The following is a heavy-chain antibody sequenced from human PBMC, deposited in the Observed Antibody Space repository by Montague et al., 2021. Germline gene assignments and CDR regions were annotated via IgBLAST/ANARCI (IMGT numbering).Heavy chain of an antibody. CDR2: MFYGGAT. V-gene: IGHV4-59*08. CDR1: SGSIFHAH. CDR3: AKQDYSVSGTSYKGFDP. D-gene: IGHD3-10*01. Sequence: SETLSLTCTVSSGSIFHAHWSWVRQPPGKGLEWLGSMFYGGATSXNPSLKSRVTMSIDTSTNQFSLKLSFVAAADTAVYYCAKQDYSVSGTSYKGFDPWGQGILVTVSS. J-gene: IGHJ5*02.